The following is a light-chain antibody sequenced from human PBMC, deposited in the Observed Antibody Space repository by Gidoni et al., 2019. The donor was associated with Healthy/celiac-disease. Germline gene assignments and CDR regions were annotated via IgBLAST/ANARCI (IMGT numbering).Light chain of an antibody. V-gene: IGLV1-44*01. CDR3: AAWDDSLNGVV. CDR2: SNN. J-gene: IGLJ2*01. Sequence: QSVLTQPPSASGTPGQRVTISCSGSSSHIGSNTVNWYQQLPGTAPKLLTYSNNHRPSGVPDRCSGSKSGTSASLAISGLQSEDEADYYCAAWDDSLNGVVFGGGTKLTV. CDR1: SSHIGSNT.